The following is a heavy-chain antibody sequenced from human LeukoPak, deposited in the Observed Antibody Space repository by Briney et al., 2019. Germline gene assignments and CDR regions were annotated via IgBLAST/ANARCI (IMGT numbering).Heavy chain of an antibody. Sequence: ASVKASCKASGYTFTGYYMHWVRQAPGQGLEWMGWINPNSGGTNYAQKFQGRVTMTRDTSISTAYMELSRLRSDDTAVYYCARDQGRWNDFDYWGQGTLVTVSS. J-gene: IGHJ4*02. CDR2: INPNSGGT. D-gene: IGHD1-1*01. CDR1: GYTFTGYY. CDR3: ARDQGRWNDFDY. V-gene: IGHV1-2*02.